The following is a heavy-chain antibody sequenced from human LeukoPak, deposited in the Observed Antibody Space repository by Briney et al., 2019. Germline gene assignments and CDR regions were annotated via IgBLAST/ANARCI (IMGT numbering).Heavy chain of an antibody. J-gene: IGHJ4*02. Sequence: SETLSLTCDVPGVSFSTYYWSWIRQSPEKGLEWIGEVNHSGYTNYNPSLKGRVTISVDTSKNQFSLKLSSVTAADTAVYYCARQRYGSDYWGQGTLVTVSS. V-gene: IGHV4-34*01. D-gene: IGHD4-17*01. CDR1: GVSFSTYY. CDR2: VNHSGYT. CDR3: ARQRYGSDY.